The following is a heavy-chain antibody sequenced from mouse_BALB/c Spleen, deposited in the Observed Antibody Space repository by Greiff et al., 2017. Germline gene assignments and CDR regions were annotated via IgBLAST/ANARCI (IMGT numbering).Heavy chain of an antibody. CDR3: ARELRLLFDY. J-gene: IGHJ2*01. V-gene: IGHV3-2*02. CDR2: ISYSGST. CDR1: GYSITSDYA. D-gene: IGHD1-2*01. Sequence: VQLKESGPGLVKPSQSLSLTCTVTGYSITSDYAWNWIRQFPGNKLEWMGYISYSGSTSYNPSLKSRISITRDTSKNQFFLQLNSVTTEDTATYYCARELRLLFDYWGQGTTLTVSS.